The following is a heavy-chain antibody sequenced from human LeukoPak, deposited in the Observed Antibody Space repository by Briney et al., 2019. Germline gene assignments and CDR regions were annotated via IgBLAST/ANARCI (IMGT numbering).Heavy chain of an antibody. CDR2: ITSNGDNT. D-gene: IGHD2-8*01. CDR3: ARDRAGVGDY. J-gene: IGHJ4*02. V-gene: IGHV3-64*01. Sequence: GRSLRLSCAASGFTFSTYAMHWVRQAPGKGLEYVSSITSNGDNTYYANSVKGRFTISRDNSKDTLYLQMGSLRPEDMAVYYCARDRAGVGDYWGQGTLVTVSS. CDR1: GFTFSTYA.